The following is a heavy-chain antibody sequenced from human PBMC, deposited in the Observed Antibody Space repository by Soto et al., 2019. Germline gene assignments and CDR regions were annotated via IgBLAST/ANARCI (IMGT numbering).Heavy chain of an antibody. V-gene: IGHV3-7*01. J-gene: IGHJ4*02. CDR3: GRTGFLDY. D-gene: IGHD3-10*01. CDR1: GFTFSSYW. CDR2: IKQDGSAE. Sequence: PGGSLRLSCAASGFTFSSYWMSWVRQAPGKGLEWVASIKQDGSAEYNVDSVKGRFIISRDNAKSSVYLQMTSLTAEDTAVYYCGRTGFLDYWDQGTHVTVSS.